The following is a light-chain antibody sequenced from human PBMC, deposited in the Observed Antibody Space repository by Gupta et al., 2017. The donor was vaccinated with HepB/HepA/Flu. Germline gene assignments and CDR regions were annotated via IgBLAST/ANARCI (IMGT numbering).Light chain of an antibody. CDR1: SSDVGGYNY. CDR3: SSYTSSSTVV. Sequence: QSALTQPASVSGSPGQSITISCTGTSSDVGGYNYVSWYKQHPGKAPKLMIYDFRNRPSGVSNRFSGSKSGNTASLAISGLQAEDEADYYCSSYTSSSTVVFCVGTKLTVL. J-gene: IGLJ2*01. CDR2: DFR. V-gene: IGLV2-14*01.